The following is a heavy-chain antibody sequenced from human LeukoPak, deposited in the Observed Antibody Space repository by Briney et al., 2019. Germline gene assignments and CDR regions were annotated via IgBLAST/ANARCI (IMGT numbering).Heavy chain of an antibody. J-gene: IGHJ4*02. Sequence: GGSLRLSCAASGFAFSNYAMSWVRQGPGKGLEWVSAISASGGNTYYADSVKGRFTISRDNSKNTLYLQMNSLRTEDTAVYYCARPLGAKFDYWGQGTLVTVSS. CDR2: ISASGGNT. CDR1: GFAFSNYA. D-gene: IGHD3-16*01. CDR3: ARPLGAKFDY. V-gene: IGHV3-23*01.